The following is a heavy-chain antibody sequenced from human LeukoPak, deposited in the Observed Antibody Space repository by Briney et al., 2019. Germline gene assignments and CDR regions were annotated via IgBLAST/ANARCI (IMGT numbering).Heavy chain of an antibody. CDR1: GFIFSSYW. CDR2: INNDGRSR. J-gene: IGHJ4*02. CDR3: ARGVRGYRDSYFDI. Sequence: AGGSLILSCAASGFIFSSYWMHWVRQAPGKGLVWVSRINNDGRSRYYVESVKGRFAMSRDNAKNTLYLQMNSERAEDTAVYYCARGVRGYRDSYFDIWGEGGLVTVSS. V-gene: IGHV3-74*01. D-gene: IGHD3-16*02.